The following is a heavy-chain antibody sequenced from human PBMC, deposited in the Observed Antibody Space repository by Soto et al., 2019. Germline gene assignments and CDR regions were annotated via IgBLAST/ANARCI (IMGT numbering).Heavy chain of an antibody. Sequence: QVQLVQSGAEVKKPGASVKVSCRASGYTFTSNGISWMGQAPGQGLEWMGWISAYNGNTNYAQKLQGRVTMTPATSTSTAYMELRSLRSDDTAVYYCATYYYGSGSRNGMDVWGQGTTVTVSS. D-gene: IGHD3-10*01. CDR3: ATYYYGSGSRNGMDV. V-gene: IGHV1-18*01. CDR2: ISAYNGNT. J-gene: IGHJ6*02. CDR1: GYTFTSNG.